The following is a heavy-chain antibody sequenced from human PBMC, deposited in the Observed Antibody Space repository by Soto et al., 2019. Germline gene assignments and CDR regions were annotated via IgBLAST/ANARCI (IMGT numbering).Heavy chain of an antibody. D-gene: IGHD3-9*01. V-gene: IGHV4-59*01. CDR1: GGSISGYY. CDR3: ARYFDWPSAFDI. J-gene: IGHJ3*02. CDR2: INYSGST. Sequence: QVQLQASGPGLVKPSETLSLTCTVSGGSISGYYWSWIRQPPGKRLEWIGYINYSGSTNYNPSLKRRVTISVDTSKKQFSLKLGSVTAADTAVYYCARYFDWPSAFDIWGQGTMVTVSS.